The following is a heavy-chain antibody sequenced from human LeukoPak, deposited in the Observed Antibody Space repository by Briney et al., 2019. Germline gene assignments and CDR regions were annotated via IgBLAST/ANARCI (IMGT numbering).Heavy chain of an antibody. J-gene: IGHJ4*02. V-gene: IGHV4-4*07. CDR1: GGSFSGYY. Sequence: SETLSLTCAVYGGSFSGYYWSWIRQPAGKGLEWIGRIYTSGSTNYNPSLKSRVTISVDTSKNQFSLKLSSVTAADTAVYYCAREWIVVVPAAMKGLEKSYSSGTIFDYWGQGTLVTVSS. CDR3: AREWIVVVPAAMKGLEKSYSSGTIFDY. D-gene: IGHD2-2*01. CDR2: IYTSGST.